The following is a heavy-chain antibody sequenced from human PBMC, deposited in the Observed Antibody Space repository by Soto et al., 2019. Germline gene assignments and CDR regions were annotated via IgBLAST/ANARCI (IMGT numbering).Heavy chain of an antibody. J-gene: IGHJ4*02. D-gene: IGHD1-20*01. CDR3: ARWIDGMSYFDY. CDR2: IYYSGST. V-gene: IGHV4-31*03. CDR1: GGSISSGGYY. Sequence: PSETLSLTCTVSGGSISSGGYYWSWIRQHPGKGLEWIGYIYYSGSTYYNPSLKSRVTISVDTSKNQFPLKLSSVTAADTAVYYCARWIDGMSYFDYWGQGTLVTVSS.